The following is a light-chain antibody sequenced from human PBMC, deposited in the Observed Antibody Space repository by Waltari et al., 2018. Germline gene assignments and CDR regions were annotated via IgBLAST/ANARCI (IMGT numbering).Light chain of an antibody. CDR3: CSYARSRTLL. V-gene: IGLV2-23*01. CDR1: SSDIGTYNY. J-gene: IGLJ3*02. Sequence: QSALTQPASVSGSPGQSTTISCTGTSSDIGTYNYVSWYQQYPGKAPKLMIHGVTNRPSGVSDRFSGSKSGSTASLTIAGLQAEDEAVYYCCSYARSRTLLFGGGTELTVL. CDR2: GVT.